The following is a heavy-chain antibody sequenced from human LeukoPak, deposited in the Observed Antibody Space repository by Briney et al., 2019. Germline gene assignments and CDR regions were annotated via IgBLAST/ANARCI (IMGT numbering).Heavy chain of an antibody. V-gene: IGHV1-8*03. CDR2: MNPNSGNT. CDR3: ARNLPSRDYYDSSGYYAKDWFDP. J-gene: IGHJ5*02. D-gene: IGHD3-22*01. CDR1: GYTFTSYD. Sequence: ASVKVSCKASGYTFTSYDINWVRQATGQGLEWMGWMNPNSGNTGYAQKFQGRVTITRNTSISTAYMELSRLRSDDTAVYYCARNLPSRDYYDSSGYYAKDWFDPWGQGTLVTVSS.